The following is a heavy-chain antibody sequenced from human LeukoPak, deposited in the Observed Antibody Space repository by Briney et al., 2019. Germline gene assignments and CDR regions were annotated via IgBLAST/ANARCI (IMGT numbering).Heavy chain of an antibody. Sequence: SETLSLTCSLSGGSITNYYWSWIRQPPGKGLEWIAWIHSSGNTEHNPSLKSRVTISLGTFNNQFSLRLTSVTASDTSVYYCARTGDSSGSGPSWAFDIWGQGTMVTVSS. D-gene: IGHD3-10*01. CDR3: ARTGDSSGSGPSWAFDI. CDR2: IHSSGNT. CDR1: GGSITNYY. J-gene: IGHJ3*02. V-gene: IGHV4-59*03.